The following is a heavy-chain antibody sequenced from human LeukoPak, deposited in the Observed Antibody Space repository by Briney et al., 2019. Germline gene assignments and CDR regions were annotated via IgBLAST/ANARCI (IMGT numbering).Heavy chain of an antibody. V-gene: IGHV1-18*01. CDR2: ITAYNGNT. CDR1: GYTFITYS. CDR3: ARVNYDILTGYYIPHAFDI. Sequence: ASVKVSCKTFGYTFITYSISWVRQAPGQGLEWMGWITAYNGNTKYDEKLQDRVTMTTDTSTSTAYMELRSLRSDDTAVYYCARVNYDILTGYYIPHAFDIWSQGTMVTVSS. J-gene: IGHJ3*02. D-gene: IGHD3-9*01.